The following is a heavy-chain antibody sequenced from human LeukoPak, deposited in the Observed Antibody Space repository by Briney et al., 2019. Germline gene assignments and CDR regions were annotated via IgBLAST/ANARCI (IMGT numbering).Heavy chain of an antibody. D-gene: IGHD2-15*01. CDR3: ARAALGFCSGGTCPYYFDH. J-gene: IGHJ4*02. CDR2: MDYIGST. V-gene: IGHV4-59*01. Sequence: PSETLSLTCTASGGSIDNYYWSWIRQPPGKGLEWIAYMDYIGSTRYKPSLQSRVTISVDTSKNQFSLRLNSVTAADSAVYYCARAALGFCSGGTCPYYFDHWGQGTLVTVSS. CDR1: GGSIDNYY.